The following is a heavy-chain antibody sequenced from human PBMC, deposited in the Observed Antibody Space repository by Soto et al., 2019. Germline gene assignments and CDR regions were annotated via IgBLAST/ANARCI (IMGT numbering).Heavy chain of an antibody. CDR3: ASWAYDFWSGYYTGSFDY. CDR2: IYYSGST. V-gene: IGHV4-59*01. Sequence: SETLSLTCTVSGGSISSYYWSWIRQPPGKGLGWIGYIYYSGSTNYNPSLKSRVTISVDTSKNQFSLKLSSVTAADTAVYYCASWAYDFWSGYYTGSFDYWGQGTLVTVSS. D-gene: IGHD3-3*01. J-gene: IGHJ4*02. CDR1: GGSISSYY.